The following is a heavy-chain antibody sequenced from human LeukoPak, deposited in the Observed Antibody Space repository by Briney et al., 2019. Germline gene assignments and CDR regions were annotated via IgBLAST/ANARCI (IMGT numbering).Heavy chain of an antibody. V-gene: IGHV2-70*11. J-gene: IGHJ4*02. CDR2: IDWDDDK. Sequence: SGPTLVNPTQTLTLTCTFSGFSLSTTGMCVTWFRQPPGKALEWLARIDWDDDKYYSTSLKTRLTISKDTSEGQVVLTLTNMDPVDTATYYCTRISPWPKRTAVARDFWGQGTLVTVSS. D-gene: IGHD6-19*01. CDR3: TRISPWPKRTAVARDF. CDR1: GFSLSTTGMC.